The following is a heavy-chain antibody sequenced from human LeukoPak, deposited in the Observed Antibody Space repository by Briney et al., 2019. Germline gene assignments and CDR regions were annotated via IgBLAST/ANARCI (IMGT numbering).Heavy chain of an antibody. J-gene: IGHJ5*02. V-gene: IGHV3-66*03. CDR2: IRDSGET. CDR1: GFSVSNYY. D-gene: IGHD4-17*01. CDR3: ARDRAVTQDWVEFDP. Sequence: QTGGFLRLSCAGSGFSVSNYYMGWVRQAPEKGLEWVSLIRDSGETFYADSVKGRFTISRDNSKNTMYLQMNRLRVEDTAVYFCARDRAVTQDWVEFDPWGQGTLVTVSS.